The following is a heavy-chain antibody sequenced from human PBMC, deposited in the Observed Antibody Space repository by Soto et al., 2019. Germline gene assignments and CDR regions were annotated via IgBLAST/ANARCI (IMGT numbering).Heavy chain of an antibody. D-gene: IGHD6-19*01. CDR3: AREKWLVRRNDPFDI. J-gene: IGHJ3*02. Sequence: ASVKVSCKASGYTFINYYMHWVRQAPGQGLEWMGIINPNGGSTTYAQKFQGRVTLTKDTSTNTVNMEMSSLRSEDTAVYYCAREKWLVRRNDPFDIWGQGTMVTVSS. CDR2: INPNGGST. V-gene: IGHV1-46*01. CDR1: GYTFINYY.